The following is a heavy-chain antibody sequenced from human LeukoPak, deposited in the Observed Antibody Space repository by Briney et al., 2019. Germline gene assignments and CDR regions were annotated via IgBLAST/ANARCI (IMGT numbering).Heavy chain of an antibody. CDR2: SYPGDSDT. J-gene: IGHJ3*02. CDR3: PISIGAGGTAFDI. D-gene: IGHD6-13*01. CDR1: GYSFTTYW. Sequence: GESLKISCKGSGYSFTTYWIGWVRQMPGKGLEWVGISYPGDSDTRYSPSFQGQVTISADKSTSTAYLQWSSLRASDTAMYYCPISIGAGGTAFDIWGQGTMVTVSS. V-gene: IGHV5-51*01.